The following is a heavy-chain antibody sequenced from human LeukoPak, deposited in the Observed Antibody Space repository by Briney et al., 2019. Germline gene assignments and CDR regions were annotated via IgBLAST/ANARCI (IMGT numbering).Heavy chain of an antibody. Sequence: ASVKVSCKASGYTFTRYGMSWVRQAPGQGLEWMGWISGSNGNTNYAQKLQGRVTMTTDTSTGTAYMELRSLRSDDTAVYYCARAHDYGDYVDYWGQGTLVTVSS. D-gene: IGHD4-17*01. CDR1: GYTFTRYG. CDR2: ISGSNGNT. V-gene: IGHV1-18*01. CDR3: ARAHDYGDYVDY. J-gene: IGHJ4*02.